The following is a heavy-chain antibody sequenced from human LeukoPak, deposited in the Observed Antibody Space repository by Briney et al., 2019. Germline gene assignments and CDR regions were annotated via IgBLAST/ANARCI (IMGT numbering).Heavy chain of an antibody. Sequence: GGSLRLSCAASGFTFSSYAMSWVRQAPGKGLEWVSAISGSGGSTYYADSVKGRFTISRDNSKNTLYLQMNSLRAEYTAVYYCAKTYYDFWSGYPNWFDPWGQGTLVTVSS. V-gene: IGHV3-23*01. CDR2: ISGSGGST. CDR3: AKTYYDFWSGYPNWFDP. J-gene: IGHJ5*02. CDR1: GFTFSSYA. D-gene: IGHD3-3*01.